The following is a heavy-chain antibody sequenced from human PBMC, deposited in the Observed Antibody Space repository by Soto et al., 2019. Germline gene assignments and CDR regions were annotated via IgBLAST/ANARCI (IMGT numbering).Heavy chain of an antibody. Sequence: GGSLRLSCAGSGFIFTNAWMTWVRRAPGKGLEWVGLIKSKSDGGTTDYAAPVKGRFTISRDDSKNTLYLQMNSLKTEDTAVYSCTTYRLNGAPGAFDIWGKGNMVTVS. CDR2: IKSKSDGGTT. CDR3: TTYRLNGAPGAFDI. J-gene: IGHJ3*02. V-gene: IGHV3-15*01. D-gene: IGHD2-8*01. CDR1: GFIFTNAW.